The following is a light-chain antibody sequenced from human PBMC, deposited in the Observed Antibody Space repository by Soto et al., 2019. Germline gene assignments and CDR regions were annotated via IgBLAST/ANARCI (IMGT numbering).Light chain of an antibody. Sequence: EIQVTQFPSSRPATVRDRITITCRANQGISNYLAWYQQKPGKVPKLLIYAASTLQSGVPSRFSGSGSGTDFTLTISSLQPEDVATYYCQKYNSAPLTFGGGTKVDIK. CDR3: QKYNSAPLT. J-gene: IGKJ4*01. CDR2: AAS. V-gene: IGKV1-27*01. CDR1: QGISNY.